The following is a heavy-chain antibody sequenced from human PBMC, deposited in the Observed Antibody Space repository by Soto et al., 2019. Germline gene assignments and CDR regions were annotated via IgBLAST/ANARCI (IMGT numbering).Heavy chain of an antibody. Sequence: ASVNVSCKASGYTFTGYYMHWVRQAPGQGLEWMGWINPNSGGTNYAQKFQGRVTMTRDTSIGTAYMELSRLRSDDTAVYYCARDPIAVAGGWFDPWGQGTLVTVSS. V-gene: IGHV1-2*02. D-gene: IGHD6-19*01. CDR2: INPNSGGT. J-gene: IGHJ5*02. CDR1: GYTFTGYY. CDR3: ARDPIAVAGGWFDP.